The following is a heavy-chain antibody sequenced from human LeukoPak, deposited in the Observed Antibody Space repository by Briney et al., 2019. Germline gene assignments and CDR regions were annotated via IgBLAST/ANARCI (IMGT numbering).Heavy chain of an antibody. CDR2: IYYSGST. V-gene: IGHV4-59*01. CDR1: GGSISNYY. J-gene: IGHJ6*03. D-gene: IGHD5-18*01. CDR3: ARVIEGGYSYGSYYYYMDV. Sequence: SETLSLTCTVSGGSISNYYWSWIPQPPGKGLEWIGFIYYSGSTNYNPSLKSRVTISVDTSKNQFSLKLSSVTAADTAVYYCARVIEGGYSYGSYYYYMDVWGKGTTVTISS.